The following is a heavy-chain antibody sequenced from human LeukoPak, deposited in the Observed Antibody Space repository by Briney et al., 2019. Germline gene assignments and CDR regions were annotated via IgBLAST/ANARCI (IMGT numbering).Heavy chain of an antibody. CDR2: ISGNGGST. CDR3: ARSGLDSSGYYFDY. CDR1: GFTFSSYA. V-gene: IGHV3-64*01. D-gene: IGHD3-22*01. Sequence: HPGGSLRLSCAASGFTFSSYAIHWVRQAPGKGLEYVSAISGNGGSTYYANSVKGRFTISRDNSKNTLFLQVGRLRAEDMAVYYCARSGLDSSGYYFDYWGQGTLVTVSS. J-gene: IGHJ4*02.